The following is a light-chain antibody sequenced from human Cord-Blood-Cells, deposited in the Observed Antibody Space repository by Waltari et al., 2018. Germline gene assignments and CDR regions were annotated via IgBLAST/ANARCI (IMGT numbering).Light chain of an antibody. Sequence: QSALTQPASVSGSPGQSITISCTGTSSDVGGYNYVSWYQQHPGKAPKLMIYDVSNRPSWVSNRFSGSKSGNTASLAISRLQAEEEADYYCSSYTSSSTLEFGGGTKLTVL. CDR2: DVS. J-gene: IGLJ3*02. V-gene: IGLV2-14*01. CDR3: SSYTSSSTLE. CDR1: SSDVGGYNY.